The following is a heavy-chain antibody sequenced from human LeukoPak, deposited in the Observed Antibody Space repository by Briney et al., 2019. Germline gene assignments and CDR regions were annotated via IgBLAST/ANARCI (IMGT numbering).Heavy chain of an antibody. Sequence: ASVKVSCRASGYTFTSYYMHWVRQAPGQGLEWMGIINPSGGSTSYAQKFQGRVTMTRDMSTSTVYMELSSLRSEDTAVYYCASGIAARNYYYYYMDVWGKGTTVTVSS. CDR3: ASGIAARNYYYYYMDV. V-gene: IGHV1-46*01. CDR1: GYTFTSYY. CDR2: INPSGGST. J-gene: IGHJ6*03. D-gene: IGHD6-6*01.